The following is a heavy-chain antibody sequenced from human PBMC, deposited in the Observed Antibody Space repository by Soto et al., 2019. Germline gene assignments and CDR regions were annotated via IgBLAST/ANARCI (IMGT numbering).Heavy chain of an antibody. CDR1: GGSFTGYY. CDR3: ARPGVAAAGNFDS. Sequence: TSETLSLTCAVSGGSFTGYYWAWIRQVPGGGLEWLGEINNLGSIHHNPSLMNRVTLSADTSRSQFSLEITSLTAVDTAVYYCARPGVAAAGNFDSWGPGTLVTVS. J-gene: IGHJ4*02. CDR2: INNLGSI. V-gene: IGHV4-34*01. D-gene: IGHD6-25*01.